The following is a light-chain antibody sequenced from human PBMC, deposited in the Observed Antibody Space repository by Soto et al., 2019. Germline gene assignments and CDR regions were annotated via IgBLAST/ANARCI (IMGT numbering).Light chain of an antibody. CDR1: QSVSSSY. CDR2: GAS. Sequence: EIVLTQSPGTLSLSPGERATLSCRASQSVSSSYLAWYQQNPGQAPRLLIYGASSSTTGIPYRFSGSGSGTAFTLTISRLEPEDCAVYSCQQYGSSPLYTFGQGTKLEIK. CDR3: QQYGSSPLYT. V-gene: IGKV3-20*01. J-gene: IGKJ2*01.